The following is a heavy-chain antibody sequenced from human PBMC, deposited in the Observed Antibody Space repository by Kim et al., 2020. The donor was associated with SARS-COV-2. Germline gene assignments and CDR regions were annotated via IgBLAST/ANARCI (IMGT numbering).Heavy chain of an antibody. D-gene: IGHD3-22*01. CDR3: ARVYYDSSGYYYVGFYFDY. V-gene: IGHV1-69*13. CDR1: GGTFSSYA. J-gene: IGHJ4*02. CDR2: IIPILGTA. Sequence: SVKVSCKASGGTFSSYAISWVRQAPGQGLEWMGGIIPILGTANYAQKFQGRVTITADESTSTAYMELSSLRSEDTAVYYCARVYYDSSGYYYVGFYFDYWGQGTLVTVSS.